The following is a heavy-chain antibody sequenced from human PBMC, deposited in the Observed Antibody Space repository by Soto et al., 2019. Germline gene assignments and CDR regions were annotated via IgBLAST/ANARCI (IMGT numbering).Heavy chain of an antibody. D-gene: IGHD3-22*01. J-gene: IGHJ5*02. V-gene: IGHV1-69*01. Sequence: QVQLVQSGAEVKKPGSSVKVSCKASGGTFSSYAISWVRQAPGQGLEWMGGIFPIFGTANYAQKFQGRVTITADESTSTAYMELSSLRSEDTAVYYCARGHDSSGYYYFSYNWFDPWGQGTLVTVSS. CDR3: ARGHDSSGYYYFSYNWFDP. CDR1: GGTFSSYA. CDR2: IFPIFGTA.